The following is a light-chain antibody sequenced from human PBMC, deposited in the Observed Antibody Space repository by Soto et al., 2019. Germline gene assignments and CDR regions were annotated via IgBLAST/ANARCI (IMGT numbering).Light chain of an antibody. Sequence: DIQMTQSPSSLSASVGDRVTITCRASQSINSYLNWYQQKPGKAPKVLIYAASSLQSGVPSRFSGSGSGTDFSLTITNLQPEDFATYYCQQSYSNPRLTFGPGTKVDVK. J-gene: IGKJ3*01. CDR2: AAS. CDR1: QSINSY. V-gene: IGKV1-39*01. CDR3: QQSYSNPRLT.